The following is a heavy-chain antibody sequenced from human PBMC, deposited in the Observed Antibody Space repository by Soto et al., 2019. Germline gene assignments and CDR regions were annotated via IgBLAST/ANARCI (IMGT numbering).Heavy chain of an antibody. CDR3: ARHLEDIVVVRVHYYYYYMDV. Sequence: SQTLSLTCTVSGGSISSSSYYWGWIRQPPGKGLEWIGSIYYSGSTYYNPSLKSRVTISVDTSKNQFSLKLSSVTAADTAVYYCARHLEDIVVVRVHYYYYYMDVWGKGTTVTVSS. CDR1: GGSISSSSYY. J-gene: IGHJ6*03. D-gene: IGHD2-2*01. CDR2: IYYSGST. V-gene: IGHV4-39*01.